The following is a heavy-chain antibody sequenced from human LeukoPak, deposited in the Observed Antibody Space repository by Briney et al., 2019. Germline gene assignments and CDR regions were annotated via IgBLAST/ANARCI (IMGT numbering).Heavy chain of an antibody. V-gene: IGHV1-2*02. D-gene: IGHD3-10*01. CDR3: AREPYGLLWFGDSQWFDP. CDR2: INPNSGGT. Sequence: ASVKVSCKASGYTFTGYYMHWVRQAPGQGLEWMGWINPNSGGTNYAQKFQGRVTMTRDTSISTAYMELSRLRSDDTAVYYCAREPYGLLWFGDSQWFDPWGQGTLVTVSS. CDR1: GYTFTGYY. J-gene: IGHJ5*02.